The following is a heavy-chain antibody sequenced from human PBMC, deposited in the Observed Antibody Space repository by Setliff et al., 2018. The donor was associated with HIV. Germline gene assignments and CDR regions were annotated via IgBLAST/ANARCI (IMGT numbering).Heavy chain of an antibody. CDR3: ARGPPFAY. CDR2: MYHTGMS. Sequence: PSETLSLTCSVSGGSMSSHYWTWVRQPAGKGLEWIGRMYHTGMSNYNPSLKSRVTMSVDTSKNQFSLKLSSVTADDTSIYYCARGPPFAYWGQGLLVTVSS. CDR1: GGSMSSHY. J-gene: IGHJ4*02. V-gene: IGHV4-4*07.